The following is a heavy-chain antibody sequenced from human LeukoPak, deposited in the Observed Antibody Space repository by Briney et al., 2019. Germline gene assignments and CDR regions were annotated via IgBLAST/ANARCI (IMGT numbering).Heavy chain of an antibody. CDR2: ISGSGGST. D-gene: IGHD6-13*01. Sequence: GGSLRLSCAASGFTFSSYGMSWVRQAPGKGLEWVSVISGSGGSTYYADSVKGRFTISRDNSKNTLYLQMNSLRAEDTAVYYCAKDFKGLTIVSAGTFDYWGQGTLVTVSS. CDR1: GFTFSSYG. J-gene: IGHJ4*02. V-gene: IGHV3-23*01. CDR3: AKDFKGLTIVSAGTFDY.